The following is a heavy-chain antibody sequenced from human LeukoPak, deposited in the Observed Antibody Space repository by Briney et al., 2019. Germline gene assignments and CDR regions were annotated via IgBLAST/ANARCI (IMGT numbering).Heavy chain of an antibody. CDR1: GYTFTSYG. D-gene: IGHD1-26*01. V-gene: IGHV1-18*01. CDR3: ARDYSGSSDY. Sequence: GAAVSLSCKASGYTFTSYGISWVRQAPGQGLEWMGWISAYNGNTNYAQKLQGRVTMTTDTSTSTAYMELRSLRSDDTAVYYCARDYSGSSDYWGQGTLVTVSS. J-gene: IGHJ4*02. CDR2: ISAYNGNT.